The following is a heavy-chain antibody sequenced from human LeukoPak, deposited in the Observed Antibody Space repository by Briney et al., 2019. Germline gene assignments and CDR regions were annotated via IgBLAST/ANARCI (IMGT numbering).Heavy chain of an antibody. V-gene: IGHV1-69-2*01. D-gene: IGHD3-3*01. CDR1: GYTFTDYY. CDR3: ATLRFLEWFSYYYMDV. CDR2: VDPEDGET. Sequence: ASVKVSCKVSGYTFTDYYMHWVQQAPGKGLEWMGLVDPEDGETIYAEKFQGRVTITADTSTDTAYMELSSLRSEDTAVYYRATLRFLEWFSYYYMDVWGKGTMVTVSS. J-gene: IGHJ6*03.